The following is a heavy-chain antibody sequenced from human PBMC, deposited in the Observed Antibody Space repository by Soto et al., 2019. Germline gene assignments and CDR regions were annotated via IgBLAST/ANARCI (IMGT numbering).Heavy chain of an antibody. Sequence: QVQLVQSGAEEKKPGASVKVSCKASGYTFTDYSIPWVRQAPGQRLEWMGWIHGNNGNTRYSQNFQGRVTITRDTSASTDYMYLGSLTSEDTAVYYCARPMNYTDYLDYWGQGTLVTVSS. CDR2: IHGNNGNT. D-gene: IGHD3-3*01. CDR3: ARPMNYTDYLDY. J-gene: IGHJ4*02. V-gene: IGHV1-3*05. CDR1: GYTFTDYS.